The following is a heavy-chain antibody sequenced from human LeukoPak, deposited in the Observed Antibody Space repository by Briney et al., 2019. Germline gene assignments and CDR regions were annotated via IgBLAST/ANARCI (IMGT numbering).Heavy chain of an antibody. CDR1: GGSISSYY. V-gene: IGHV4-59*08. Sequence: SETLSLTCTVSGGSISSYYWSWIRQPPGKGLEWIGYIYYSGSTNYNPSLKSRVTISVDTSKNQFSLKLSSVTAADTAVYYCAMAENWFDPWGQGTLVTVSS. J-gene: IGHJ5*02. CDR2: IYYSGST. CDR3: AMAENWFDP.